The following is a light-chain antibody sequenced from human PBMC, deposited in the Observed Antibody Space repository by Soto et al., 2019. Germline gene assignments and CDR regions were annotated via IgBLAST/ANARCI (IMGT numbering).Light chain of an antibody. J-gene: IGKJ4*01. CDR2: RTS. CDR3: QQYNNWPRAT. V-gene: IGKV3-15*01. CDR1: QSISSN. Sequence: VMTQSPATLSVSPGERATLSCRASQSISSNLAWYQQKPGQAPRLLMFRTSSRATGFPARFSGSGSGTEFNLTISSLQSEDFGVYYCQQYNNWPRATVGGGTKVDTK.